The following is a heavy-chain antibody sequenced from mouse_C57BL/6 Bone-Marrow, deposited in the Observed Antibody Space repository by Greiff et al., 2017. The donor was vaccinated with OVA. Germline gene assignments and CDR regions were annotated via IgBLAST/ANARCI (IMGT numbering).Heavy chain of an antibody. Sequence: VKLMESGAELARPGASVKLSCKASGYTFTSYGISWVKQRTGQGLEWIGEIYPRSGNTYYNEKFKGKATLTADKSSSTAYMQLSSLTSEDSAVYYCARSESYYSLTGYFDVWGTGTTVTVSS. V-gene: IGHV1-81*01. J-gene: IGHJ1*03. CDR3: ARSESYYSLTGYFDV. CDR1: GYTFTSYG. CDR2: IYPRSGNT. D-gene: IGHD2-12*01.